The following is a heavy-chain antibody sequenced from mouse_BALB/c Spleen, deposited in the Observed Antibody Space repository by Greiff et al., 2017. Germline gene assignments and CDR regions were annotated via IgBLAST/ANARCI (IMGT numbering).Heavy chain of an antibody. Sequence: EVQVVESGGGLVKLGGSLKLSCAASGFTFSSYYMSWVRQTPEKRLELVAAINSNGGSTYYPDTVKGRFTISRDNAKNTLYLQMSSLKSEDTALYYCARPFTTGTWFAYWGQGTLVTVSA. V-gene: IGHV5-6-2*01. J-gene: IGHJ3*01. CDR2: INSNGGST. D-gene: IGHD2-12*01. CDR1: GFTFSSYY. CDR3: ARPFTTGTWFAY.